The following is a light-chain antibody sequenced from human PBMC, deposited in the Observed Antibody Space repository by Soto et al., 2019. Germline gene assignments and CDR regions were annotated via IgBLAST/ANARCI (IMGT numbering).Light chain of an antibody. CDR3: SSYTSSSTYV. J-gene: IGLJ1*01. V-gene: IGLV2-18*02. Sequence: QSALTQPPSMSGSPGQSVTISCTGTISDVGFYARVSWYQQPPGTAPKLLIYDVTNRPSGVPDRFSGSQSGKTASLTISGLQAGDEADYYCSSYTSSSTYVFGTGPKLTVL. CDR2: DVT. CDR1: ISDVGFYAR.